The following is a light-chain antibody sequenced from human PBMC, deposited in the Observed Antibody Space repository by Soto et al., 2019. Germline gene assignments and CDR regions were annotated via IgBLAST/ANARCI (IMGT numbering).Light chain of an antibody. CDR3: CSYAGSYIFV. V-gene: IGLV2-11*01. CDR1: SSDVGGYNY. Sequence: QSALTQPRSVSGSPGQSVTISCTGGSSDVGGYNYVSWYQQNPGKAPKLMIYDVSKRPSGVPDRFSGSKSGNTASLTISGLQAEDEADYYCCSYAGSYIFVFGTGTKVTVL. J-gene: IGLJ1*01. CDR2: DVS.